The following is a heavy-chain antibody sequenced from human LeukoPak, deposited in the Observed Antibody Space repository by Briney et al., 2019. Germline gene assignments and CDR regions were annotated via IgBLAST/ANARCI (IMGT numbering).Heavy chain of an antibody. V-gene: IGHV3-15*01. Sequence: GGSLRLSCAASGFTFSSYAMHWVRQAPGKGLEWVGRIKSRTAGGTTDYAAPVKGRFTISRDDSKNTLYLQMNSLKTEDTAVYYCTPWGYYYDSSGHPPSAYWGQGTLVTVSS. CDR2: IKSRTAGGTT. J-gene: IGHJ4*02. D-gene: IGHD3-22*01. CDR3: TPWGYYYDSSGHPPSAY. CDR1: GFTFSSYA.